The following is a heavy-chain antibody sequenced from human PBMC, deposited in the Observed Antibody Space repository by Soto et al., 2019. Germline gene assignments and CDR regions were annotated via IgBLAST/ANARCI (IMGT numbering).Heavy chain of an antibody. CDR2: MNPNSGNT. J-gene: IGHJ5*02. D-gene: IGHD3-22*01. V-gene: IGHV1-8*01. CDR3: ARGDYDSSGYYYGKWFDP. CDR1: GYTFTRYD. Sequence: QVQLVQSGAEVKKPGASVKVSCKASGYTFTRYDINWVRQATGQGLEWMGWMNPNSGNTGYAQKFQGRDAMTRNTSITTAYMELSRLTYEDTAVYYCARGDYDSSGYYYGKWFDPWGQGTLVTVSS.